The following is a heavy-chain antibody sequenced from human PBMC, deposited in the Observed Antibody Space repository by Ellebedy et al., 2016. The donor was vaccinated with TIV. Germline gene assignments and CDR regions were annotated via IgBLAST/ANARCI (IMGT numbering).Heavy chain of an antibody. CDR2: IYYSGST. D-gene: IGHD3-22*01. Sequence: SETLSLTCTVSGGSISSSSYYWGWIRQPPGKGLEWIGSIYYSGSTYYNPSLKSRVTISVDTSKNQFSLKLSSVTAADTAVYYCAGALNYYDSSGYYPKSFDYWGQGTLVTVSS. CDR1: GGSISSSSYY. CDR3: AGALNYYDSSGYYPKSFDY. V-gene: IGHV4-39*07. J-gene: IGHJ4*02.